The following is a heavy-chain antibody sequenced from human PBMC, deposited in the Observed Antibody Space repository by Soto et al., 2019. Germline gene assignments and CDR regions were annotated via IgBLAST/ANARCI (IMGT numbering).Heavy chain of an antibody. CDR3: ARLAEAGTGMRY. V-gene: IGHV1-18*01. Sequence: ASVKVSCKTSGYTFSSYGISWVRQAPEEGLDWVGWISGYNGDTDYAQKFHGRVTLTTDTSTRTAYMELRSLSSDDTAVYYCARLAEAGTGMRYWGQGTQVTVSS. J-gene: IGHJ4*02. CDR2: ISGYNGDT. D-gene: IGHD6-13*01. CDR1: GYTFSSYG.